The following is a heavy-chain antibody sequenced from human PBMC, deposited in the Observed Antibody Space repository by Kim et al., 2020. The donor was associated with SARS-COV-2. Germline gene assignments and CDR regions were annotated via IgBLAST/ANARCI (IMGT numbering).Heavy chain of an antibody. Sequence: SVKVSCKASGGTFSSYAISWVRQAPGQGLEWMGGIIPIFGTANYAQKFQGRVTITADESTSTAYMELSSLRSEDTAVYYCARSGGYSYGPFDYWGQGTLVTVSS. J-gene: IGHJ4*02. CDR1: GGTFSSYA. V-gene: IGHV1-69*13. D-gene: IGHD5-18*01. CDR2: IIPIFGTA. CDR3: ARSGGYSYGPFDY.